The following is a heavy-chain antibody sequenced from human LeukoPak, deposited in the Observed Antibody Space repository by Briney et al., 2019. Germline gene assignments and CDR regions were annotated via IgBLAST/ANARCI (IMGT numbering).Heavy chain of an antibody. CDR2: IYYSGST. CDR1: GGSISSSSYY. Sequence: SETLSLTCTVSGGSISSSSYYWGWIRQPPGKGLEWIGSIYYSGSTYYNPSLKSRVTISVDTSKNQFSLKLSSVTAADTAVYYCARSALYYYGSGSHGVFDYWGQGTLVTVSS. CDR3: ARSALYYYGSGSHGVFDY. D-gene: IGHD3-10*01. J-gene: IGHJ4*02. V-gene: IGHV4-39*07.